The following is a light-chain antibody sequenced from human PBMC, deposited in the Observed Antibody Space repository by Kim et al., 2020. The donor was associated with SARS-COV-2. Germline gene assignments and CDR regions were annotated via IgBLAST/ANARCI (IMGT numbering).Light chain of an antibody. CDR1: DDNVGSEG. Sequence: RTVTLSCTGNDDNVGSEGDCWLQQHQGHPPKMLSFRNNARPSGTSGRFSASRSGNIASLTIVGLQPEDEADYYCSAWDRRLTAVLFGGGTKVTVL. J-gene: IGLJ3*02. CDR2: RNN. V-gene: IGLV10-54*01. CDR3: SAWDRRLTAVL.